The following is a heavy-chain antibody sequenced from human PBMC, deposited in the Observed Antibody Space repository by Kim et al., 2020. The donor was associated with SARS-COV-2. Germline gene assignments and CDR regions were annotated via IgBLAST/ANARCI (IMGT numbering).Heavy chain of an antibody. V-gene: IGHV3-33*01. J-gene: IGHJ4*02. Sequence: GGSLRLSCAASGFTFSSYGMHWVRQAPGKGLEWVAVIWYDGSNKYYADSVKGRFTISRDNSKNTLYLQMNSLRAEDTAVYYCARERYSGYDFIDYWGQGTLVTVSS. CDR3: ARERYSGYDFIDY. CDR2: IWYDGSNK. D-gene: IGHD5-12*01. CDR1: GFTFSSYG.